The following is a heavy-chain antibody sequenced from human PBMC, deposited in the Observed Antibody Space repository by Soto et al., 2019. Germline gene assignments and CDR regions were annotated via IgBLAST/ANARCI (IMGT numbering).Heavy chain of an antibody. V-gene: IGHV3-30*18. J-gene: IGHJ4*02. CDR2: ISYDGSNK. Sequence: QVQLVESGGGVVQPGRSLRLSCAASGFIFSSYGMHWVRQAPGKGLEWVAVISYDGSNKYYADSVKGRFTISRDNSINTLYLQMNSLRVDDTAVYYCAKEMAVAAFYWGQGTLVSVSS. CDR3: AKEMAVAAFY. CDR1: GFIFSSYG. D-gene: IGHD6-19*01.